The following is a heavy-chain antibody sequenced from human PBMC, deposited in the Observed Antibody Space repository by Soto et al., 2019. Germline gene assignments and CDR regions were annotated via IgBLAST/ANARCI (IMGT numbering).Heavy chain of an antibody. CDR2: ISSSSSYT. V-gene: IGHV3-11*06. J-gene: IGHJ3*02. CDR3: ARVTESVTTVTTAERDAFDI. CDR1: GFTFSDYY. Sequence: LRLSCAASGFTFSDYYMSWIRQAPGKGLEWVSYISSSSSYTNYADSVKGRFTISRDNAKNSLYLQMNSLRAEDTAVYYCARVTESVTTVTTAERDAFDIWGQGTMVTVSS. D-gene: IGHD4-17*01.